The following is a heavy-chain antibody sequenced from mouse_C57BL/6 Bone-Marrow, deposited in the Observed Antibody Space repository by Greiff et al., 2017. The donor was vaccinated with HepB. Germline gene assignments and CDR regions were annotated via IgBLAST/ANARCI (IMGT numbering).Heavy chain of an antibody. Sequence: VQLQQSGPELVRPGVSVKISCKGSGYTFTDYAMHWVKQSHAKSLEWIGVISTYYGDASYNRKFKDKATMTVDESSSTAYMELARLTSEDSADYYCARYHYYGSSDYFDYWGQGTTLTVSS. V-gene: IGHV1-67*01. J-gene: IGHJ2*01. D-gene: IGHD1-1*01. CDR3: ARYHYYGSSDYFDY. CDR1: GYTFTDYA. CDR2: ISTYYGDA.